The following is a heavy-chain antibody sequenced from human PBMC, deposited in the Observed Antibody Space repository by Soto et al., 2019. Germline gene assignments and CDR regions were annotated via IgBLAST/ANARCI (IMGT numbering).Heavy chain of an antibody. CDR2: IPHDGRVT. V-gene: IGHV3-30*04. CDR1: GFTFNSLS. Sequence: QVQLVESGGGMVQPGTSLRLSCAASGFTFNSLSLHWVRQRPDKGLEWVAVIPHDGRVTFYADFVKARFTVSRDNSKNTIYLQVNSLRTEDTAVYYCAREPYGDSQYFDYWGQGTLVTVSS. J-gene: IGHJ4*02. D-gene: IGHD2-21*02. CDR3: AREPYGDSQYFDY.